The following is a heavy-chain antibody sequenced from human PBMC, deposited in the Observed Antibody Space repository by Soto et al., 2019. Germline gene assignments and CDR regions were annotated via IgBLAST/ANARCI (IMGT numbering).Heavy chain of an antibody. CDR3: ASHFRPTNWGGGYFDF. CDR1: GGSISSNNYY. CDR2: MSYSRST. Sequence: QLQLQESGPGLVKTSETLSLTCFVSGGSISSNNYYWGWIRQPPGKGLEWIGSMSYSRSTYYNPSLKSRVTISVDTSKHQFSLKLTSVTAADTAVYYCASHFRPTNWGGGYFDFWGQGPLVTVSS. V-gene: IGHV4-39*01. J-gene: IGHJ4*02. D-gene: IGHD7-27*01.